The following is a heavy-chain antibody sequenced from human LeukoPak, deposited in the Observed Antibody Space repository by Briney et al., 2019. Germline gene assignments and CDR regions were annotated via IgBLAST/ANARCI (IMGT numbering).Heavy chain of an antibody. Sequence: SETLSLTCTVSGASLSSGSYYWSWIRQPAGKGLEWIGRIYPSGSTDYNPSLKSRVTISIDTSKNQFSLKQSSVTAADTAVYYCAREVRSAWASFDPWGQGTLVIVSS. V-gene: IGHV4-61*02. CDR1: GASLSSGSYY. D-gene: IGHD1-26*01. J-gene: IGHJ5*02. CDR2: IYPSGST. CDR3: AREVRSAWASFDP.